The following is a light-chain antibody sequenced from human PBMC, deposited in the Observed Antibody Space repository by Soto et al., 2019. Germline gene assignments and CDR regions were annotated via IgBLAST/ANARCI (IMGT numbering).Light chain of an antibody. Sequence: QSVLTQPASVSGAPGQSSTISCTGTSSDVGGYNYVSWYQQHPGKAPKLMIYDVSNRPSGVSNRFSGSKSGNTASLTISGLQAEDEADYYCSSYTSSSTLGYVFGTGTKVTVL. J-gene: IGLJ1*01. CDR3: SSYTSSSTLGYV. CDR2: DVS. CDR1: SSDVGGYNY. V-gene: IGLV2-14*01.